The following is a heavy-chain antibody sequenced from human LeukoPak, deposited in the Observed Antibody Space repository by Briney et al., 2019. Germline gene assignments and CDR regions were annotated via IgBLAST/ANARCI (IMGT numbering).Heavy chain of an antibody. D-gene: IGHD4-4*01. Sequence: GASVKVSCKASGYSFTNYGISWVRQAPGQGLEWMGRIIPILGIANYAQKFQGRVTITADKSTSTAYMELSSLRSEDTAVYYCASATVTTYYFDYWGQGTLVTVSS. V-gene: IGHV1-69*04. CDR2: IIPILGIA. CDR3: ASATVTTYYFDY. J-gene: IGHJ4*02. CDR1: GYSFTNYG.